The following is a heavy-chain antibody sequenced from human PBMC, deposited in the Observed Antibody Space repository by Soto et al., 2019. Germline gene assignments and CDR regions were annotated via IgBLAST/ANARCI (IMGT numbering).Heavy chain of an antibody. CDR1: GGSISSSSYY. J-gene: IGHJ3*02. Sequence: SETLSLTCTVSGGSISSSSYYWGWIRQPPGKGLEWIGSIYYSGSTYYNPSLKSRVTISVDTSKNQFSLKLSSVTAADPAVYYCAREAVVVVAATRDAFDIWGQGTMVTVSS. CDR2: IYYSGST. V-gene: IGHV4-39*07. D-gene: IGHD2-15*01. CDR3: AREAVVVVAATRDAFDI.